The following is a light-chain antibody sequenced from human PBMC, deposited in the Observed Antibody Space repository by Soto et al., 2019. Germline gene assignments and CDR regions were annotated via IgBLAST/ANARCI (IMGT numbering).Light chain of an antibody. CDR2: RAS. V-gene: IGKV2-30*02. CDR1: QSLVHSDGNTY. J-gene: IGKJ1*01. CDR3: MQGTHWPWT. Sequence: DVEMPQSPLSLPVSLGQPASISCRSSQSLVHSDGNTYLNWFQQRPGQSPRRLISRASTRDSGVPDRFSGSGSGTDFTLKISRVEAEDVAVYYCMQGTHWPWTLGQGTKVEIK.